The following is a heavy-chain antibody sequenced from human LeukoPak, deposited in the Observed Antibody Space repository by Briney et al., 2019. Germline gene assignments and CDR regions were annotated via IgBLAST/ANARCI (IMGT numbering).Heavy chain of an antibody. Sequence: ASVKVSCKASGYSFTGYWHWVRQAPGQGLEWMGRINPNSGGTDYAQTFRGRVTMTRDTSVSTAYMELSSLRSDDTAVYYCARLLSGSHDAFDIWGQGTMVTVSS. J-gene: IGHJ3*02. V-gene: IGHV1-2*06. CDR3: ARLLSGSHDAFDI. CDR1: GYSFTGYW. CDR2: INPNSGGT. D-gene: IGHD1-26*01.